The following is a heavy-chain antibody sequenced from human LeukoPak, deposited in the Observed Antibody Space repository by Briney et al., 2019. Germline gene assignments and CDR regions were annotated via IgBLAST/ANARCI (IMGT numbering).Heavy chain of an antibody. CDR1: GFTFSSYA. D-gene: IGHD2-2*01. CDR2: ISGSGGST. CDR3: ARDPILGYCSSTSCSHNWFDP. J-gene: IGHJ5*02. V-gene: IGHV3-23*01. Sequence: PGGSLRLSCAASGFTFSSYAMSWVRQAPGKGLEWVSAISGSGGSTYYADSVKGRFTISRDKAKNTLYLQMNSLRAEDTAVYYCARDPILGYCSSTSCSHNWFDPWGQGTLVTVSS.